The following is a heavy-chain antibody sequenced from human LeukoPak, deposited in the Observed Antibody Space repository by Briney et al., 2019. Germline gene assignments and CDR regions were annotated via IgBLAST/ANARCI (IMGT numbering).Heavy chain of an antibody. CDR3: AKSTVAFYYFDN. D-gene: IGHD4-23*01. J-gene: IGHJ4*02. CDR2: IWYDGSNK. V-gene: IGHV3-33*06. Sequence: GGSLRLSCAASGFTFSSYGMHWVRQAPGKGLEWVAAIWYDGSNKYYADSVKGRFTISRDNSKNTVYLQLNSLRAEDTAVYYCAKSTVAFYYFDNWGQGTRVIVSS. CDR1: GFTFSSYG.